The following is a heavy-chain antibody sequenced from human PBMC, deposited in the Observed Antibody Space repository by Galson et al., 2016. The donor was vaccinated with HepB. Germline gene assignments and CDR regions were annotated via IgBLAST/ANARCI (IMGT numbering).Heavy chain of an antibody. CDR3: ARYMLPPKDWYFDL. Sequence: TLSLTCTVSGGSLSSYYWSWIRQPPGKGLEWIGYIYSSGETNYNTFFKSRVSMSVDTSKNQLSLKLSSVTAADTAVYYCARYMLPPKDWYFDLWGRGTLVTVSS. CDR2: IYSSGET. J-gene: IGHJ2*01. V-gene: IGHV4-59*01. CDR1: GGSLSSYY. D-gene: IGHD3-10*02.